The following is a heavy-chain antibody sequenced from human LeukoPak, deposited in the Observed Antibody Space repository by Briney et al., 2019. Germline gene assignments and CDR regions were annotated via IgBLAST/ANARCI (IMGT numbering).Heavy chain of an antibody. D-gene: IGHD2-8*01. V-gene: IGHV1-2*02. CDR2: INPNSGGT. J-gene: IGHJ4*02. Sequence: VASVKVSCKASGYTFTSYYMHWVRQAPGQGLEWMGWINPNSGGTNYAQKFQGRVTMTRDTSISTAYMELSRLRSDDTAVYYCARGYCTNGVCDNDYWGQGTLVTVSP. CDR3: ARGYCTNGVCDNDY. CDR1: GYTFTSYY.